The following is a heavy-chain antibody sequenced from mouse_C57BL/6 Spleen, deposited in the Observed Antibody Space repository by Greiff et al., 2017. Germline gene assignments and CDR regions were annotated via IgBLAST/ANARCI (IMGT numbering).Heavy chain of an antibody. J-gene: IGHJ3*01. V-gene: IGHV5-4*01. CDR1: GFTFSSYA. D-gene: IGHD2-13*01. CDR3: ARDSDFFAY. Sequence: EVMLVESGGGLVKPGGSLKLSCAASGFTFSSYAMSWVRQTPEKRLEWVATISDGGSYTYYPDNVKGRFTISRDNAKNNLYLQMSHLKSEDTAMYYCARDSDFFAYWGQGTLVTVSA. CDR2: ISDGGSYT.